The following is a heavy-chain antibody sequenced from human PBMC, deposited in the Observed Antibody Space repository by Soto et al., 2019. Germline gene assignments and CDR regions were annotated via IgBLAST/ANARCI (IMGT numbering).Heavy chain of an antibody. V-gene: IGHV3-23*01. Sequence: GGSLRLSCAASGFKFSSYAMSWVRQAPGKGLEWVSLISATGGGTYYADSVKGRFTISRDNSDNTLYLQVHSLRAGDTAVYYCAKDRRAGGNSAFDFDFWGQGAPVTVSS. D-gene: IGHD3-16*01. CDR2: ISATGGGT. J-gene: IGHJ5*01. CDR1: GFKFSSYA. CDR3: AKDRRAGGNSAFDFDF.